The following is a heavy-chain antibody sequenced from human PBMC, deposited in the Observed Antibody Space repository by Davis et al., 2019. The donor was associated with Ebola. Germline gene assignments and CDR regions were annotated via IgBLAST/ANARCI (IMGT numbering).Heavy chain of an antibody. D-gene: IGHD5-12*01. Sequence: GGSLRLSCAASGFTFSSYGMHWVRQAPGKGLEYVSAISSNGGSTYYANSVKGRFIISRDNSKNTLYLQMGSLRAEDMAVYYCARGALVATIKYNWFDPWGQGTLVTVSS. V-gene: IGHV3-64*01. CDR3: ARGALVATIKYNWFDP. CDR1: GFTFSSYG. CDR2: ISSNGGST. J-gene: IGHJ5*02.